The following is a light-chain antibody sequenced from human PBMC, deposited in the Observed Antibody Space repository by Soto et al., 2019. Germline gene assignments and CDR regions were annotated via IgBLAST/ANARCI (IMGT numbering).Light chain of an antibody. J-gene: IGKJ2*01. CDR3: QQSYSSPLT. CDR2: DTS. Sequence: ETLLTQSPFTLSVSPGERVTITCRASQNVSDQLAWYQQKPGQAPRLLIYDTSNWATGIPSRFSGSGSGTDFTLTISSLEPEDFAIYYCQQSYSSPLTFGRGTKVEIK. V-gene: IGKV3-11*01. CDR1: QNVSDQ.